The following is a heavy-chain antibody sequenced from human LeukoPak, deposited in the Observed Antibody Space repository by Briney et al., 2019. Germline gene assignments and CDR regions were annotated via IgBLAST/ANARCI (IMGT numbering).Heavy chain of an antibody. CDR3: ARGPGLGSGFLYYMDV. CDR1: GDSINTYY. D-gene: IGHD3-10*01. CDR2: IYSRGTT. V-gene: IGHV4-4*07. J-gene: IGHJ6*03. Sequence: SETLSLTCTVSGDSINTYYWSWIRQPAGMGLEWIGRIYSRGTTNYNPSLKSRVTMSVDTSKNQFSLKLRSLTAADTAVYYCARGPGLGSGFLYYMDVWGKGIMVTVSS.